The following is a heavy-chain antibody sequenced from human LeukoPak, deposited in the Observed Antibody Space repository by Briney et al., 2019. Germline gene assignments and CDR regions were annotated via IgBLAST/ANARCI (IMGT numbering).Heavy chain of an antibody. CDR1: GGSISSYY. J-gene: IGHJ4*02. V-gene: IGHV4-59*12. CDR3: AKDKYSGVFDY. Sequence: KTSETLSLTCTVSGGSISSYYWSWIRQPPGKGLEWIGYIYYSGSTNYNPSLKSRVTISVDTSKNQFSLKLSSVTAADTAVYYCAKDKYSGVFDYWGQGTLVTVSS. CDR2: IYYSGST. D-gene: IGHD1-26*01.